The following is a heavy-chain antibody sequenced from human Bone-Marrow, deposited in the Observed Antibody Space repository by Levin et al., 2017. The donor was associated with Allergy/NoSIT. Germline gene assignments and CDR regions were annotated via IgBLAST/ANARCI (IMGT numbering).Heavy chain of an antibody. CDR2: IYYSGST. D-gene: IGHD2-2*01. CDR1: GGSISSYY. J-gene: IGHJ5*02. Sequence: SETLSLTCTVSGGSISSYYWSWIRQPPGKGLEWFGYIYYSGSTNYNPTLKSRVTISVDTSKHQFSLKLSSVTAADTAVYYCARDMGYCSSTSCPEGNWFDPWGQGTLVTVSS. CDR3: ARDMGYCSSTSCPEGNWFDP. V-gene: IGHV4-59*01.